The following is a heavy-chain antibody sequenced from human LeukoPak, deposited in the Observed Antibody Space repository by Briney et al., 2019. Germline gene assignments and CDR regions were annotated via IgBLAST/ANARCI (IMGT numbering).Heavy chain of an antibody. Sequence: GGSLRLSCEASGFILSNYAMSWVRQAPGKGLEWVSTISGSGGSTYYADSVKGRFTLSGDNSKNTLYLQLNSLRVGDTAVYYCARGLFPYQLIAVTGRYWGQGTLVTVSS. D-gene: IGHD6-19*01. V-gene: IGHV3-23*01. CDR1: GFILSNYA. CDR2: ISGSGGST. CDR3: ARGLFPYQLIAVTGRY. J-gene: IGHJ4*02.